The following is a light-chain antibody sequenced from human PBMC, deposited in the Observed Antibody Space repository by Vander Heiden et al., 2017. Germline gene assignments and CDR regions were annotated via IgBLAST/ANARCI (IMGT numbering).Light chain of an antibody. CDR2: GAS. CDR3: QQYGISPYT. CDR1: QSVSSNY. V-gene: IGKV3-20*01. Sequence: EIVFTQSPGTLTLSPGERVTLSCRASQSVSSNYLGWFQQKAGQAPRLLIHGASSRAAGIPDRFSGSVSGTDFTLTISSLEPEDFAVYYCQQYGISPYTFGQGTKLEIK. J-gene: IGKJ2*01.